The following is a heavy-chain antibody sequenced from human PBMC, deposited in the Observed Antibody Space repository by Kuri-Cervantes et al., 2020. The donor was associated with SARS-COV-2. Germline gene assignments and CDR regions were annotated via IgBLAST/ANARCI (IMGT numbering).Heavy chain of an antibody. J-gene: IGHJ5*02. Sequence: GGSLRPSCTASGFTFSSYTMNWVRQSPGKGLEWFSSITTGSTFIFSADSLKGRFTTSRDNAKKSLYLQIDDLRAEDTAVYYCASDASSSWVSWFDLWGQGTLVTVSS. CDR2: ITTGSTFI. D-gene: IGHD6-13*01. CDR3: ASDASSSWVSWFDL. CDR1: GFTFSSYT. V-gene: IGHV3-21*01.